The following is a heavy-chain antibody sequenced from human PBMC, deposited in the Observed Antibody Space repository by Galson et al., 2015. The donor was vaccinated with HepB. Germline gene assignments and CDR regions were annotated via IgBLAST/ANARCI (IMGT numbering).Heavy chain of an antibody. V-gene: IGHV3-66*01. Sequence: SLRLSCAASGFTVSSNYMSWVRQAPGKGLEWVSVIYSGGSTYYADSVKGRFTISRDNSKNTLYLQMNSLRAEDTAVYYCARVGLRGARGAFDIWGQGTMVTVSS. J-gene: IGHJ3*02. CDR3: ARVGLRGARGAFDI. D-gene: IGHD3-10*01. CDR1: GFTVSSNY. CDR2: IYSGGST.